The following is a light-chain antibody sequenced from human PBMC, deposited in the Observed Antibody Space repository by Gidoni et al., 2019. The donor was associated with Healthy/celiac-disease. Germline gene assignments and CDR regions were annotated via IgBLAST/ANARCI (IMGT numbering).Light chain of an antibody. CDR1: QSVSSY. Sequence: PGERATLSCRASQSVSSYLAWYQQKPGQAPRLLIYDASNRATGIPARFSGSGSGTDFTLTISSLEPEDFAVYYCQQRSNWPSATFXGXTKVXIK. CDR3: QQRSNWPSAT. CDR2: DAS. V-gene: IGKV3-11*01. J-gene: IGKJ4*01.